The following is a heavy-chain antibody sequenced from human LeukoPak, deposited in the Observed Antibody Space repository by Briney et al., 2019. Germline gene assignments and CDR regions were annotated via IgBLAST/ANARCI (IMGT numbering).Heavy chain of an antibody. V-gene: IGHV3-23*01. Sequence: GGSLRLSCAASGFTFSSYSMSWVRQAPGKGLEWVSAISGSGGSTYYADSVKGRFTISRDNSKNTLYLQMNSLRAEDTAVYYCAKPPGDSSGYYYSAFDIWGQGTMVTVSS. D-gene: IGHD3-22*01. CDR1: GFTFSSYS. J-gene: IGHJ3*02. CDR2: ISGSGGST. CDR3: AKPPGDSSGYYYSAFDI.